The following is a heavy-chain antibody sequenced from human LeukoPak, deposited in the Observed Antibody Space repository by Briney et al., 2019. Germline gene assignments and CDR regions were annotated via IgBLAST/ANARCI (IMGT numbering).Heavy chain of an antibody. CDR2: ISGSGGST. Sequence: PGRSLRLSCAASGFTFSSYAMSWVRQAPGKGLEWVSAISGSGGSTYYADSVKGRFTISRDNSKNTLYLQMNSLRAEDTAVYYCAKPKPQQLVRGPPDYWGQGTLVTVPS. CDR1: GFTFSSYA. CDR3: AKPKPQQLVRGPPDY. V-gene: IGHV3-23*01. D-gene: IGHD6-13*01. J-gene: IGHJ4*02.